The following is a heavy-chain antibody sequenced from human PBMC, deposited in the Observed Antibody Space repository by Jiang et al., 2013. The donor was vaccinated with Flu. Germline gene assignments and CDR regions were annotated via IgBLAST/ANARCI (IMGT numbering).Heavy chain of an antibody. CDR3: AKASNYDFWSGYYTGAFDY. Sequence: SAISGSGGSTYYADSVKGRFTISRDNSKNTLYLQMNSLRAEDTAVYYCAKASNYDFWSGYYTGAFDYWGQGTLVTVSS. CDR2: ISGSGGST. J-gene: IGHJ4*02. V-gene: IGHV3-23*01. D-gene: IGHD3-3*01.